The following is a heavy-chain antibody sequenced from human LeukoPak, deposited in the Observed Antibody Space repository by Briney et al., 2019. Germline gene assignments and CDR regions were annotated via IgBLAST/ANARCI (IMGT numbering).Heavy chain of an antibody. J-gene: IGHJ4*02. CDR2: IYYSGST. Sequence: SETLPLTWTVSGGSISSYYWSWIRQPPGKGLEWIGYIYYSGSTNYNPSLKSRVTISVDTSKNQFSLKLSSVTAADTAVYYCARGTVAVAFDYWGQGTLVTVSS. D-gene: IGHD6-19*01. V-gene: IGHV4-59*01. CDR1: GGSISSYY. CDR3: ARGTVAVAFDY.